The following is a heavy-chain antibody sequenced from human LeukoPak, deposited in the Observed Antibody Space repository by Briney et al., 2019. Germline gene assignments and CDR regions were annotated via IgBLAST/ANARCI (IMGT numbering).Heavy chain of an antibody. CDR1: GYSFTSYG. J-gene: IGHJ4*02. CDR2: ISAYNGNT. Sequence: ASVEVSCKASGYSFTSYGITWVRQAPGQGLEWMGWISAYNGNTNYAQKLQDRVTMTTDTPTSTAYMELRSLRSDDTAVYYCARGFTYYYDSSGYPILGYWGQGTLVTVSS. CDR3: ARGFTYYYDSSGYPILGY. V-gene: IGHV1-18*01. D-gene: IGHD3-22*01.